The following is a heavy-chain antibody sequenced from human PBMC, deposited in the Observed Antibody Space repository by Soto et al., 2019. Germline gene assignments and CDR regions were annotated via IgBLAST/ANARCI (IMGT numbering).Heavy chain of an antibody. J-gene: IGHJ4*02. CDR2: INHSGST. Sequence: SETLSLTCAVYGGSFSGYYWSWIRQPPGKGLEWIGEINHSGSTNYNPSLKSRVTISVDTSKNQFSLKLSSVTAADTAVYYCARGGNYFDYWGQGTLVTVSS. CDR3: ARGGNYFDY. V-gene: IGHV4-34*01. CDR1: GGSFSGYY. D-gene: IGHD3-10*01.